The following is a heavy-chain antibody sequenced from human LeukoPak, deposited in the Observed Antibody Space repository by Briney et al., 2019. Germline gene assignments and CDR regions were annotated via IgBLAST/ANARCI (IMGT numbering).Heavy chain of an antibody. D-gene: IGHD2-2*01. J-gene: IGHJ5*02. CDR1: GYTFINYG. V-gene: IGHV1-18*01. CDR3: ARIGCSSTSCYGNSVDP. CDR2: ISAYNGNT. Sequence: ASAKVSCKASGYTFINYGFNWVRQAPGQGLEWMGWISAYNGNTLYAQKFQGRVTMTTDTSTSTAYMELRSLRSDDTAVYYCARIGCSSTSCYGNSVDPWGQGTLVTVSS.